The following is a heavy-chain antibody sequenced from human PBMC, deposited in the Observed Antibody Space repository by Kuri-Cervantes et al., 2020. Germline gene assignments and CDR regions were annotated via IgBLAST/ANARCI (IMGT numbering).Heavy chain of an antibody. CDR2: IYPGDSDT. Sequence: GESLKISCKGSGYSFTNYWIGWVRQMPGKGLEWMGIIYPGDSDTRYNPSFQGQVTISADKSISTAYLQWSSLKASDTAIYYCARFASSGWPEYYYFHMDVWGEGTTVTVSS. J-gene: IGHJ6*03. CDR1: GYSFTNYW. CDR3: ARFASSGWPEYYYFHMDV. D-gene: IGHD6-19*01. V-gene: IGHV5-51*01.